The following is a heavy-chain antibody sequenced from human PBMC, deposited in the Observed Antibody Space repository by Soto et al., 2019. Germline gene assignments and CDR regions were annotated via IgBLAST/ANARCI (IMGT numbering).Heavy chain of an antibody. Sequence: SETLSLTCTVSGGSISSYYWSWIRQPPGKGLEWIGYIYYSGSTNYNPSLKSRVTISVDTSKNQFPLKLSSVTAADTAVYYCARVESILQLDYWGQGTLVTVSS. J-gene: IGHJ4*02. V-gene: IGHV4-59*01. D-gene: IGHD1-1*01. CDR2: IYYSGST. CDR1: GGSISSYY. CDR3: ARVESILQLDY.